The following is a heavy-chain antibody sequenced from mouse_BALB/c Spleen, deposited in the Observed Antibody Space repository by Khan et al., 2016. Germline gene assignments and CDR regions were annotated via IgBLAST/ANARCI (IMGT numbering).Heavy chain of an antibody. CDR3: ARTARIKY. J-gene: IGHJ2*01. V-gene: IGHV3-2*02. D-gene: IGHD1-2*01. CDR1: GYSITSGYG. Sequence: EVQLQESGPGLVKPSQSLSLTCTVTGYSITSGYGWNWIRQFPGNKLEWMGYISYSGSTNYNPSLKSRISITRDTSKKHFFLPLSSVTTEDTSTYYCARTARIKYWSQGTPLTVSS. CDR2: ISYSGST.